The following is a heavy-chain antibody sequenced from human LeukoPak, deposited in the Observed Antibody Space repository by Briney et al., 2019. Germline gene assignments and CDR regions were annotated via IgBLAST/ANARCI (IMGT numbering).Heavy chain of an antibody. CDR3: ARGGDGADSGYGES. J-gene: IGHJ4*02. D-gene: IGHD5-12*01. CDR1: GYTFTGYY. Sequence: ASVKVSFKASGYTFTGYYMHWVRQAPGQGLEWMGWINPNSGGTNYAQKFQGRVTMTRDTSISTAYMELSRLRSDDTAVYYCARGGDGADSGYGESWGQGTLVTVSS. V-gene: IGHV1-2*02. CDR2: INPNSGGT.